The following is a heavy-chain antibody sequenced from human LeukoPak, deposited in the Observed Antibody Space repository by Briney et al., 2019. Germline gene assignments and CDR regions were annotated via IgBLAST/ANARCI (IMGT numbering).Heavy chain of an antibody. J-gene: IGHJ4*02. CDR3: ARGLQYLHVLRFLEWLSYPGYYFDY. V-gene: IGHV1-46*01. D-gene: IGHD3-3*01. Sequence: ASVKVSCKASGYTFTSYYMHWARQAPGQGLEWMGIINPSGGSTSYAQKFQGRVTMTRNTSISTAYMELSSLRSEDTAVYYCARGLQYLHVLRFLEWLSYPGYYFDYWGQGTLVTVSS. CDR2: INPSGGST. CDR1: GYTFTSYY.